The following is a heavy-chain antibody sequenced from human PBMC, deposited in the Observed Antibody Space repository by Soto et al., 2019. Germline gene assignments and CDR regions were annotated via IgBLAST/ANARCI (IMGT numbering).Heavy chain of an antibody. D-gene: IGHD3-16*01. CDR2: IKNKANSYNT. J-gene: IGHJ4*02. CDR1: GFTFSDHY. CDR3: TRVWLGRSPSSDF. Sequence: EVQLLESGGGLVQPEGSLRLSCAASGFTFSDHYMDWVRQAPGKGLEWVGRIKNKANSYNTEYAAPVKGRFINSRDDSKNSVLRQLNRLNTAETAVYYCTRVWLGRSPSSDFWGQGILVTVSS. V-gene: IGHV3-72*01.